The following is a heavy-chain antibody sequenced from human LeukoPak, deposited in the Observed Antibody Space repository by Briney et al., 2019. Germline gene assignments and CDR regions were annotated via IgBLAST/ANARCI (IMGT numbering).Heavy chain of an antibody. CDR2: IIPIFGTA. D-gene: IGHD6-6*01. J-gene: IGHJ4*02. CDR3: AREDSSSLSTQYYFDY. V-gene: IGHV1-69*05. CDR1: GGTFSSYA. Sequence: ASVKVSCKASGGTFSSYAISWVRQAPGQGLEWMGGIIPIFGTANYAQKFQGRVTMTRDTSTSTVYMELSSLRSEDTAVYYCAREDSSSLSTQYYFDYWGQGTLVTVSS.